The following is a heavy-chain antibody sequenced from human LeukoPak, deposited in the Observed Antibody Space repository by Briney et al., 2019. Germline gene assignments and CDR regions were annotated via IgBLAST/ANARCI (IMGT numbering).Heavy chain of an antibody. CDR1: GVSISSSSYY. Sequence: KPSETLSLTCTVSGVSISSSSYYWGWIRQPPGKGLEWIGSIYYSGSTYYNPSLKSRVTISVDTSKNQFSLKLSSVTAADTAVYYCARVGAAADYYYYGMDVWGQGTTVTVSS. J-gene: IGHJ6*02. CDR2: IYYSGST. CDR3: ARVGAAADYYYYGMDV. V-gene: IGHV4-39*07. D-gene: IGHD6-13*01.